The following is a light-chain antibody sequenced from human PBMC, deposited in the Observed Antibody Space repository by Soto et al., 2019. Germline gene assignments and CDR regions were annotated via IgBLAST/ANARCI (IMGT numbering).Light chain of an antibody. V-gene: IGLV1-44*01. Sequence: QSVLTQPPSASGTPGQRVTISCSGSSSNIGSNTVNWYQQLPGTAPKLLIYSNNQRPSGVPDRFSVSKSGTSASLAISGLQSEDEADYYCAAWDDSLNANYVFGTGTKVTVL. CDR3: AAWDDSLNANYV. J-gene: IGLJ1*01. CDR2: SNN. CDR1: SSNIGSNT.